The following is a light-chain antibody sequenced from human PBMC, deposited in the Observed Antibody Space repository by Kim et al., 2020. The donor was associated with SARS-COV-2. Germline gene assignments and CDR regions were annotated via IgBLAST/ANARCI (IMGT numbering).Light chain of an antibody. CDR1: KLGDKY. CDR2: HDS. J-gene: IGLJ2*01. V-gene: IGLV3-1*01. Sequence: YELTQPPSVSVSPGQTASITCSGDKLGDKYACWYQQKPGQSPVLVIYHDSKRRSGIPERFSGSTSGNTATLPISGTQAMDEADNYCQAWDSSGVVFGGGT. CDR3: QAWDSSGVV.